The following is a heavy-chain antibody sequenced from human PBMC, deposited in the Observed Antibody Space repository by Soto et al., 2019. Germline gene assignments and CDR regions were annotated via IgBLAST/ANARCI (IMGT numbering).Heavy chain of an antibody. J-gene: IGHJ6*02. D-gene: IGHD6-13*01. Sequence: GGSLRLSCAASGFTFSSYGMHWVRQAPGKGLEWVAVISYDGSNKYYADSVKGRFTISRDNSKNTLYLQMNSLRAEDTAVYYCAKDRAGSDLYSSSWYTSLRYYYYYGMDVWGQGTTVTVSS. CDR1: GFTFSSYG. CDR3: AKDRAGSDLYSSSWYTSLRYYYYYGMDV. CDR2: ISYDGSNK. V-gene: IGHV3-30*18.